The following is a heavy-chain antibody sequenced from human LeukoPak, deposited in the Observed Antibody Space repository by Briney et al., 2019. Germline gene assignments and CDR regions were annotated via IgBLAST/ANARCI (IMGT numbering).Heavy chain of an antibody. Sequence: GGSLRLSCAASGFTFTNFWMTWVRQAPGKGLEWVANINQEGSEKYYVDSVRGRFIISRDNAKNSLYLQMNSLRAEDTAVYYCAKWAGPRREMATVTGYYFDFWGQGTLVTVSS. J-gene: IGHJ4*02. CDR3: AKWAGPRREMATVTGYYFDF. CDR1: GFTFTNFW. V-gene: IGHV3-7*03. D-gene: IGHD5-24*01. CDR2: INQEGSEK.